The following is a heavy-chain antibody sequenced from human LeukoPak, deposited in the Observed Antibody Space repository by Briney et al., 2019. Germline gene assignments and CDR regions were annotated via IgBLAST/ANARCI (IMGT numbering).Heavy chain of an antibody. Sequence: SVKVSCKASGYTFTNYGITWVRQAPGQGLEWMGGIIPIFGTANYAQKFQGRVTITADKSTSTAYMELSSLRSEDTAVYYCARDFVPEGRQLSDYWGQGTLVTVSS. CDR3: ARDFVPEGRQLSDY. CDR1: GYTFTNYG. D-gene: IGHD5-18*01. J-gene: IGHJ4*02. CDR2: IIPIFGTA. V-gene: IGHV1-69*06.